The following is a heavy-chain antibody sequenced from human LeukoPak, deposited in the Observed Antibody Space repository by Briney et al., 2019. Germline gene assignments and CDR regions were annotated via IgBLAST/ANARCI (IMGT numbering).Heavy chain of an antibody. CDR1: GFTFTSYA. CDR2: ISGGGENT. CDR3: AKPRAMTTGVGRYFDL. V-gene: IGHV3-23*01. J-gene: IGHJ2*01. Sequence: GGSLRLSCGASGFTFTSYAMSWIRQAPGKGLEWVSAISGGGENTYYGDSVKGRFTISRDNSKNTLYLQMNSLRAEDTATYYCAKPRAMTTGVGRYFDLWGHGTLVTVSS. D-gene: IGHD1-1*01.